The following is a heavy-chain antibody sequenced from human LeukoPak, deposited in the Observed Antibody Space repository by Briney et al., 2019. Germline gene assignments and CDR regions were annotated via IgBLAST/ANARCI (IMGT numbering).Heavy chain of an antibody. CDR1: GFTFSSYA. CDR2: ISGSGENT. D-gene: IGHD2-15*01. CDR3: AKDLARGGGSCFDY. V-gene: IGHV3-23*01. J-gene: IGHJ4*02. Sequence: GGSLRLSCAASGFTFSSYAMSWVRQAPGKGQEWVSAISGSGENTYYADSVKGRFTISRDNSKNTLNLQMNSLTAEDTAVYYCAKDLARGGGSCFDYWGQGTLVTVSS.